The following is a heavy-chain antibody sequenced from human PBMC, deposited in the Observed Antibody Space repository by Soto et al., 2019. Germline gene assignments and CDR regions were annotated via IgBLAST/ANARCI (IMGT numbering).Heavy chain of an antibody. Sequence: EVQLLEAGVGLVQPGGSLRRTCAASGFTYSNYAMSWVRQAPGKGLEWVSTISSSGSTYYADSVQGRFTISRDNSKNTLNLQMNNLRAEDTALYYCAKERLALGFDYWGQGNLVTVSS. D-gene: IGHD3-3*01. J-gene: IGHJ4*02. CDR2: ISSSGST. CDR3: AKERLALGFDY. CDR1: GFTYSNYA. V-gene: IGHV3-23*01.